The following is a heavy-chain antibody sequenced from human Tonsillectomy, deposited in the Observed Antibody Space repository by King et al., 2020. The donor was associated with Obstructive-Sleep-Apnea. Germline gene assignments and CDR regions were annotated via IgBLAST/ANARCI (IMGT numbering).Heavy chain of an antibody. CDR1: GYTFTTYD. D-gene: IGHD6-13*01. J-gene: IGHJ5*02. CDR3: ARRSSLRYAYFDP. Sequence: VQLVESGAEVKNPGASVKGSCKASGYTFTTYDINWVRQAAGQGLEWMGWMNPNSGNTGYAQKVQGRVTMTRNTSISTAYMDLGSLTSEDTAIYYCARRSSLRYAYFDPWGQGTLVTVSS. V-gene: IGHV1-8*01. CDR2: MNPNSGNT.